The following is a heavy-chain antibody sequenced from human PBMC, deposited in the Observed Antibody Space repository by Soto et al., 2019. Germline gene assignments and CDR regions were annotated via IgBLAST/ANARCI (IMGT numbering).Heavy chain of an antibody. V-gene: IGHV4-34*01. D-gene: IGHD2-2*01. CDR1: GGSFSGYS. Sequence: SETLSLTCAVYGGSFSGYSWTWIRQSPGKGLEWIGHIYHSGSTYYNPSLKSRVTISVDRSKNQFSLKLSSVTAADTAVYYCARADIVLVPAAIRFDPWGQGTLVTVSS. CDR3: ARADIVLVPAAIRFDP. CDR2: IYHSGST. J-gene: IGHJ5*02.